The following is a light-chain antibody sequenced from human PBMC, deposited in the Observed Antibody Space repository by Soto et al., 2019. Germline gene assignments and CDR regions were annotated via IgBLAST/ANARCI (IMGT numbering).Light chain of an antibody. J-gene: IGLJ1*01. CDR3: SSHAGFNNFYV. CDR2: SNN. Sequence: QSVLTQPPSASGTPGQRVTISCSGSSSNIGSNTVNWYQQLPGTAPKLLMYSNNQRPSGVPDRFSGSKSGNTASLTVSGLQAEDEADYYCSSHAGFNNFYVFGTGTKLTVL. V-gene: IGLV1-44*01. CDR1: SSNIGSNT.